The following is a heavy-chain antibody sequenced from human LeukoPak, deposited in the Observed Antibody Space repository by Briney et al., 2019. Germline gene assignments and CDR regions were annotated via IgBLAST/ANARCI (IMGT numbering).Heavy chain of an antibody. D-gene: IGHD6-13*01. CDR2: IGSKANNYAT. CDR1: GFTFSGSA. V-gene: IGHV3-73*01. CDR3: TRLNVDEIAAAGILY. Sequence: GGSLRLSCAASGFTFSGSAMHWVRQASGKGLEWVGRIGSKANNYATAYAASVKGRFTISRDDSKNTAFLQMNSQQTEDTAVYYCTRLNVDEIAAAGILYWGQGTLVTVSS. J-gene: IGHJ4*02.